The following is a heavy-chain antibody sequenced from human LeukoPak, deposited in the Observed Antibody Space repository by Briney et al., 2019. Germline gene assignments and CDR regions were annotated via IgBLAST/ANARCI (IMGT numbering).Heavy chain of an antibody. Sequence: PSETLSLTCAVYGGSFSGYYWSWIRQPPGKGLEWIGEINHSGSTNYNPSLKSRVTISVDTSKNQFSLKLSSVTAADTAVYYCARWGWFDPWGQGTLVTVSS. V-gene: IGHV4-34*01. D-gene: IGHD3-16*01. CDR1: GGSFSGYY. J-gene: IGHJ5*02. CDR3: ARWGWFDP. CDR2: INHSGST.